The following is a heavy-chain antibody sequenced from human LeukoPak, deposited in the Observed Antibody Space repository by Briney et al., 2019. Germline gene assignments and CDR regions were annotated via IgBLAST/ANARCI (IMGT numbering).Heavy chain of an antibody. CDR2: ISSSGSTV. Sequence: GRSLRLSGAASGFTFSDDYMSWIRQAPGKGLKWVSYISSSGSTVYYADSAKGRFTISRDNAKNSLYLQMTSLRAEDTAVYYCARNNGRNYYYYYYMDVWGKGTTVTVSS. D-gene: IGHD1-1*01. CDR3: ARNNGRNYYYYYYMDV. V-gene: IGHV3-11*01. J-gene: IGHJ6*03. CDR1: GFTFSDDY.